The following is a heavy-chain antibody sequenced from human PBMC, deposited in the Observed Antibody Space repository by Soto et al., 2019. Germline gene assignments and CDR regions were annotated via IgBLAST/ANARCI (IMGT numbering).Heavy chain of an antibody. CDR3: ARAEYDYVWGSYRYSYYYYGMDV. D-gene: IGHD3-16*02. CDR2: INPNSGGT. V-gene: IGHV1-2*04. J-gene: IGHJ6*02. Sequence: GASVKVSSKAPGYTFTGYYMHWVRQAPGQGLEWMGRINPNSGGTNYAQKFQGWVTMTRDTSISTAYMELSRLRSDDTAVYYCARAEYDYVWGSYRYSYYYYGMDVWGQGTTVTVSS. CDR1: GYTFTGYY.